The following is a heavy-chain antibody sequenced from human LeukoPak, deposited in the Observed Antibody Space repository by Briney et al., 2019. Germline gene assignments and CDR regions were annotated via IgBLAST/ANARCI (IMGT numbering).Heavy chain of an antibody. CDR1: GFTFSNAW. CDR3: AKDHDYYASGPI. J-gene: IGHJ3*02. D-gene: IGHD3-10*01. CDR2: ISGSGGST. V-gene: IGHV3-23*01. Sequence: GGSLRLSCAASGFTFSNAWMSWVRQAPGKGLEWVSAISGSGGSTYYADSVKGRFTISRDNSKNTLYLQMNSLRAEDTAVYYCAKDHDYYASGPIWGQGTMVTVSS.